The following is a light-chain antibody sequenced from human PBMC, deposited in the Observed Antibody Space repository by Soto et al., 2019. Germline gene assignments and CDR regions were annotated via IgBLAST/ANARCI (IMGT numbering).Light chain of an antibody. CDR1: QGISSY. CDR2: AAS. CDR3: QQLNSYPPF. V-gene: IGKV1-9*01. J-gene: IGKJ4*01. Sequence: DIQLTQSPSFLSASVGDRVTITCRASQGISSYLAWYQQKPGKAPKLLIYAASTLQSGVPSRFSGSGSGTEFTLTISRLQPEEFATYSCQQLNSYPPFFGGGTKVEIK.